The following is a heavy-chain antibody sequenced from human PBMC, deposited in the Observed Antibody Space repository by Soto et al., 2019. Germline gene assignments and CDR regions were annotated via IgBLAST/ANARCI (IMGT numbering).Heavy chain of an antibody. J-gene: IGHJ6*02. Sequence: TLSLPCTVSGGSISSGDYYWSWIRQPPGKGLEWIGYIYYSGSTYYNPSLKSRVTISVDTSKNQFSLKLSSVTAADTAVYYCARVLAAQDLYYYYYGMDVWGQGTTVTVSS. CDR2: IYYSGST. D-gene: IGHD6-6*01. CDR1: GGSISSGDYY. CDR3: ARVLAAQDLYYYYYGMDV. V-gene: IGHV4-30-4*01.